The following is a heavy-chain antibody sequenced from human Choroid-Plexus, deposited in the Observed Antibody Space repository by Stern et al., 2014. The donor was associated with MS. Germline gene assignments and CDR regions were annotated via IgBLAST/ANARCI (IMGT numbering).Heavy chain of an antibody. D-gene: IGHD2/OR15-2a*01. V-gene: IGHV3-30*18. CDR3: AKDRQYLTYFFDH. CDR2: VSYDGSNK. CDR1: GFTFGSCA. Sequence: VQLVESGGGVVQPGRPLRLSCVASGFTFGSCAMHWVRQAPCKGLAWVAGVSYDGSNKYYADSVKGRFTISRDNSQNTLYMQMSSLRPEDTAVYYCAKDRQYLTYFFDHWGQGSLVTVSS. J-gene: IGHJ5*02.